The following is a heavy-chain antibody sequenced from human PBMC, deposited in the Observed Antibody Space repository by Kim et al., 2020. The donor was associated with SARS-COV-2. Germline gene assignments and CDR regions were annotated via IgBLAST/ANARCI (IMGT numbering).Heavy chain of an antibody. J-gene: IGHJ4*02. D-gene: IGHD3-10*01. Sequence: GGSLRLSCTASGFNFGEYVMTWFRQAPGKGLEWVGFIRSKAYGATTEYAASVKGRFTISRDDSKTIAFLQMNSLKTEDTAVYYCTREGWFGEARYWGQGT. CDR3: TREGWFGEARY. CDR1: GFNFGEYV. CDR2: IRSKAYGATT. V-gene: IGHV3-49*03.